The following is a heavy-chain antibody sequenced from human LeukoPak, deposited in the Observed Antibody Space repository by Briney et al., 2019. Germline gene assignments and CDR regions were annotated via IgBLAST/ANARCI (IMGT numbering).Heavy chain of an antibody. CDR2: IIPILGIA. CDR1: GGTFSSYA. D-gene: IGHD3-22*01. CDR3: ARTYYDSSGYYFDY. V-gene: IGHV1-69*04. Sequence: ASVKVSCKASGGTFSSYAISWVRQAPGQGLEWMGRIIPILGIANYAQKFQGRVTITADKSTSTAYMELSSLRSEDTAAYYCARTYYDSSGYYFDYWGQGTLVTVSS. J-gene: IGHJ4*02.